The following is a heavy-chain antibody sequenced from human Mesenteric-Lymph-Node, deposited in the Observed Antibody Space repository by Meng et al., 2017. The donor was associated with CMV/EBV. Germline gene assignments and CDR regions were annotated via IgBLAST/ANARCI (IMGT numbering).Heavy chain of an antibody. CDR3: ARGPPPRCIDGVCYPYFDY. CDR1: GFSFSASW. J-gene: IGHJ4*02. D-gene: IGHD2-8*01. CDR2: IRQDGLEK. V-gene: IGHV3-7*01. Sequence: GESLKISCVASGFSFSASWMSLVRQAPGQGLEWVANIRQDGLEKYYVDSVKGRFTISRDNAKNSLFLQMSSLTAADTAVYYCARGPPPRCIDGVCYPYFDYWGQGTLVTVSS.